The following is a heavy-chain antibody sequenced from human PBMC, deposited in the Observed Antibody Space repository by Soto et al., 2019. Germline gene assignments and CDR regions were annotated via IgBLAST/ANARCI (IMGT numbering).Heavy chain of an antibody. D-gene: IGHD5-12*01. CDR1: GFTFSSYS. V-gene: IGHV3-23*01. Sequence: GGSLRLSCAASGFTFSSYSMRWVRQAPGKGLEWVSRISSNGGSTYYADSVKGRFTISRDNAKNTLYLQMNSLRAEDTAVYYCAGYSGYDLGFDYWGQGTLVTVSS. J-gene: IGHJ4*02. CDR3: AGYSGYDLGFDY. CDR2: ISSNGGST.